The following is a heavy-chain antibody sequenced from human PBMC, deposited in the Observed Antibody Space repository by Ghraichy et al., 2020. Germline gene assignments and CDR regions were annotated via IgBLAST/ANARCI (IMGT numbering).Heavy chain of an antibody. CDR1: GFTVSSNY. CDR3: AKASSWSKFDY. CDR2: IYTGGST. V-gene: IGHV3-66*01. J-gene: IGHJ4*02. Sequence: SCAASGFTVSSNYMSWVRQAPGKGLEWVSVIYTGGSTYYADSVKGRFTISRDNSKNTLYLQMSSLRAEDTAVYYCAKASSWSKFDYWGQGTLVTVSS. D-gene: IGHD6-13*01.